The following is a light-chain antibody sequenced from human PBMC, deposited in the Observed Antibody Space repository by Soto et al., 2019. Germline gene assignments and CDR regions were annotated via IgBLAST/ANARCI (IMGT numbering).Light chain of an antibody. Sequence: EIVLTQSPATLSLSPGERATLSCRASQSVSSYLTWYQQKPGQAPRLLIYDASSRATGIPARFSGSGSGTEFTLTISRLETEDFAVYYCQQRLMTFGQGTKVEIK. CDR3: QQRLMT. V-gene: IGKV3-11*01. J-gene: IGKJ1*01. CDR1: QSVSSY. CDR2: DAS.